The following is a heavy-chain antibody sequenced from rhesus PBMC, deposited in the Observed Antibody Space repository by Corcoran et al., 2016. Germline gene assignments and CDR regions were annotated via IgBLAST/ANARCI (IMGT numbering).Heavy chain of an antibody. CDR1: GYSISSGYW. V-gene: IGHV4S7*01. D-gene: IGHD5-36*02. Sequence: QVQLQESGPGLVKPSETLSLTCAVSGYSISSGYWWSWIRQSPGKGLELIGYIYGGSRTTTSNPSLKSRVTISTATSNTQFSLKLSSVTAADTAVYYCARRLATVTLSYFDYWGQGVLVTVSS. CDR2: IYGGSRTT. CDR3: ARRLATVTLSYFDY. J-gene: IGHJ4*01.